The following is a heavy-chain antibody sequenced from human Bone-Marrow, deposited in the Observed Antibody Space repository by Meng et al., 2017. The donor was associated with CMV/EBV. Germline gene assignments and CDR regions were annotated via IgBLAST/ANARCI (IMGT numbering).Heavy chain of an antibody. D-gene: IGHD1-26*01. CDR1: GGSISGYS. J-gene: IGHJ3*02. CDR3: ARGGGSSGDDAFDI. Sequence: GSLRLSCTVSGGSISGYSWSWIRQPPGKGLEWIGYIYYSGRTKYNPSLKSRVTISVDTSKNQFSVKLSSVSAADTAVYYCARGGGSSGDDAFDIWGQGTMVTV. CDR2: IYYSGRT. V-gene: IGHV4-59*01.